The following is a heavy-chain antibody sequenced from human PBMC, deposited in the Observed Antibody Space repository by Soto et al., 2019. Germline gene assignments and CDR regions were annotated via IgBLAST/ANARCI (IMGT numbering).Heavy chain of an antibody. J-gene: IGHJ4*02. V-gene: IGHV1-69*02. Sequence: QVQLVQSGAEVKKPGSSVKVSCKASGDTFSYYSVHWVRQAPGLGLEWMGRVIPMLSMSNYAQKFQGRVTISADKSTSTAFMVLSSLRSEDTAMYYFATSDVSGSRAFEYCCQGALGSVSS. CDR3: ATSDVSGSRAFEY. D-gene: IGHD3-10*01. CDR2: VIPMLSMS. CDR1: GDTFSYYS.